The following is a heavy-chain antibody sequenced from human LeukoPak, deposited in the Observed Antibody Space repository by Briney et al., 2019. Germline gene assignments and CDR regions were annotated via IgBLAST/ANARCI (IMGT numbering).Heavy chain of an antibody. Sequence: GGSLRLSCAASGFTFRSFGMNWVRQAPGKGLEWVSGIYTNGRDTRYADSVKGRFTISRDNSKNTLYLQMHSLRVEDTAMSYCARADYGDSNYYYGMDVWGQGTTVTVSS. CDR1: GFTFRSFG. J-gene: IGHJ6*02. CDR2: IYTNGRDT. CDR3: ARADYGDSNYYYGMDV. D-gene: IGHD4-17*01. V-gene: IGHV3-23*05.